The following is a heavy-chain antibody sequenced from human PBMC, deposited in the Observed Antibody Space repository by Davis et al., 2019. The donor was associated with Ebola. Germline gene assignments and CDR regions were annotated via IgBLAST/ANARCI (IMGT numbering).Heavy chain of an antibody. J-gene: IGHJ4*02. CDR1: GFTFSSYS. CDR2: ISSSSSTI. Sequence: PGGSLRLSCAASGFTFSSYSMNWVSQAPGKGLEWVSYISSSSSTIYYADSVKGRFTISRDNAKNSLYLQMNSLRAEDTAVYYCARGTPTIGEYYGSGHPQHLGYWGQGTLVTVSS. V-gene: IGHV3-48*01. CDR3: ARGTPTIGEYYGSGHPQHLGY. D-gene: IGHD3-10*01.